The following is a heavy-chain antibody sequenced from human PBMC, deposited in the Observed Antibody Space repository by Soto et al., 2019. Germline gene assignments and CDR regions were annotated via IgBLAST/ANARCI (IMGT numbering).Heavy chain of an antibody. CDR1: GDTFSSYA. V-gene: IGHV1-69*01. CDR2: VIPMFGTA. D-gene: IGHD2-2*01. Sequence: QVQLVQSGAEVTKPGSSVKVSCQASGDTFSSYAISWVRHAPGQGLAWMGGVIPMFGTANYAQKFQGRVTITADESTRQAYMDLSSLRSEDTAVYYGASGGVPAANAEYDFDYWGQGTLVTVSS. CDR3: ASGGVPAANAEYDFDY. J-gene: IGHJ4*02.